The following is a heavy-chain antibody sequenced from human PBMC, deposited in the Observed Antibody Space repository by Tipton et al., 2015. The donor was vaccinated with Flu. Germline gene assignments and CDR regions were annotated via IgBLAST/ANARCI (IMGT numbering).Heavy chain of an antibody. CDR3: AGVPSAWFEP. Sequence: TLSLTCTVSGVSISSYYWNWIRQPAGKGLEWIGRIYTSGSTNYNPSLKSRVTMSVDTSKNQFSLKLSSVTAADTAVYYCAGVPSAWFEPWGQGTLVTVSS. CDR1: GVSISSYY. CDR2: IYTSGST. J-gene: IGHJ5*02. V-gene: IGHV4-4*07.